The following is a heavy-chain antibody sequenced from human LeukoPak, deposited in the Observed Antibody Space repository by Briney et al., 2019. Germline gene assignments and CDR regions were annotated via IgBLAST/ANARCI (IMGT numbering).Heavy chain of an antibody. CDR1: GFTFSTYN. Sequence: GGSLRLSCAASGFTFSTYNMNWLRQAPGKGLEWVSYISSGSSTIFYADSVKGRFTISRDNAKTSLYLQMNSLRAEDTAVYYCARATPSGSYWFDYWGQGTLVTVPS. D-gene: IGHD3-10*01. CDR3: ARATPSGSYWFDY. J-gene: IGHJ4*02. CDR2: ISSGSSTI. V-gene: IGHV3-48*01.